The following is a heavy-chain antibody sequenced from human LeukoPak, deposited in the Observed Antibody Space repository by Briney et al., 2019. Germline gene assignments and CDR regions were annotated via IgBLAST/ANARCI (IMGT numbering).Heavy chain of an antibody. CDR2: IRYDGSNK. CDR1: GFTFSSYG. J-gene: IGHJ5*02. Sequence: GGSLRLSCAASGFTFSSYGMHWVRQAPGKGLEWVAFIRYDGSNKYYADSVKGRFTISRDNSKNTLYLQMNSLRAEDTAAYYCARDIGSSSWYPGWFDPWGQGTLVTVSS. CDR3: ARDIGSSSWYPGWFDP. D-gene: IGHD6-13*01. V-gene: IGHV3-30*02.